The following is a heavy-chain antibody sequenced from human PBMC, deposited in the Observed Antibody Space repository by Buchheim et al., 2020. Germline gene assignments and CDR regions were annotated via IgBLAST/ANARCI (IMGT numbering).Heavy chain of an antibody. D-gene: IGHD6-13*01. CDR3: ARDHSSSWYGRVDWFDP. Sequence: QVQLQQWGAGLLKPSETLSLTCAVYGGSFSGYYWSWIRQPPGKGLEWIGEINHSGSTNYNPSLKSRVTISVDTSKNQFSLKLSSVTAADTAVYYCARDHSSSWYGRVDWFDPWGQGTL. J-gene: IGHJ5*02. CDR2: INHSGST. CDR1: GGSFSGYY. V-gene: IGHV4-34*01.